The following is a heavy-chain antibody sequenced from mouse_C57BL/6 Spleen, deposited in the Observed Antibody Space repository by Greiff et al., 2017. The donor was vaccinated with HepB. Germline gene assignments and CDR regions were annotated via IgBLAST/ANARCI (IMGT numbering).Heavy chain of an antibody. D-gene: IGHD1-1*01. V-gene: IGHV1-76*01. J-gene: IGHJ4*01. CDR2: IYPGSGNT. CDR1: GYTFTDYY. CDR3: AINFQGNSIRVVAEAMDY. Sequence: VQLQQSGAELVRPGASVKLSCKASGYTFTDYYINWVKQRPGQGLEWIARIYPGSGNTYYNEKFKGKATLTAEKSSSTAYMQLSSLTSEDSAVFFCAINFQGNSIRVVAEAMDYWGQGTSVTVSS.